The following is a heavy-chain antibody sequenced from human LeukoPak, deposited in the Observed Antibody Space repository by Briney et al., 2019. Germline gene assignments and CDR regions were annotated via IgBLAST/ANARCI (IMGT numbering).Heavy chain of an antibody. CDR2: INHSGST. V-gene: IGHV4-34*01. CDR1: GGSFSGYY. CDR3: ARGPPTVTRAFDY. D-gene: IGHD4-17*01. Sequence: SETLSLTCAVYGGSFSGYYWSWIRQPPGKGLEWIGEINHSGSTNYNPSLKSRVTISVDTSKNQFSLKLSSVTAADTAVYYCARGPPTVTRAFDYWGQRTLVTVSS. J-gene: IGHJ4*02.